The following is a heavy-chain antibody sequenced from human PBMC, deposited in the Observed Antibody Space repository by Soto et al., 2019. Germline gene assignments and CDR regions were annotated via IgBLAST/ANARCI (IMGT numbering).Heavy chain of an antibody. CDR2: IHHSRGI. J-gene: IGHJ5*02. V-gene: IGHV4-4*02. D-gene: IGHD2-2*01. CDR1: GDSISSPNW. CDR3: ARARQDCSAASCYLDP. Sequence: SETLSLTCTVSGDSISSPNWWNWVRQTPGKGLEWIGEIHHSRGINYNPSLKSRVTISVGKSNNLSSLKLSSMTAADTAVYFCARARQDCSAASCYLDPWGQGTLVTVSS.